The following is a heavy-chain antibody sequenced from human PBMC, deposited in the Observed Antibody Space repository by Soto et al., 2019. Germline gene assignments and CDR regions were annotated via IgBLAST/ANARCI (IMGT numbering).Heavy chain of an antibody. CDR1: GGSISSYY. J-gene: IGHJ4*02. V-gene: IGHV4-59*08. CDR2: IYYSGST. Sequence: SETLSLTCTVSGGSISSYYWSWIRQPPGKGLEWIGYIYYSGSTNYNPSLKSRVTISVDTSKNQFSLKLSSVTAADTAVYYCARGTVTTIDYWGQGTLVTVS. CDR3: ARGTVTTIDY. D-gene: IGHD4-17*01.